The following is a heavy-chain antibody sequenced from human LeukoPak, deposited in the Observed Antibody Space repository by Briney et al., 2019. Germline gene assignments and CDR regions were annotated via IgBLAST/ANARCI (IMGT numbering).Heavy chain of an antibody. CDR1: GFTFSSYA. CDR3: ARDTNREQDI. D-gene: IGHD1-26*01. CDR2: ISSNGGNT. Sequence: PGGSLRLSCATSGFTFSSYAMHWVRQAPGKGLEYVSAISSNGGNTYYANSVKGRFTISRDNSKNTVYLQMGSLSTEDTAVYYCARDTNREQDIWGQGTTVTVSS. J-gene: IGHJ6*02. V-gene: IGHV3-64*01.